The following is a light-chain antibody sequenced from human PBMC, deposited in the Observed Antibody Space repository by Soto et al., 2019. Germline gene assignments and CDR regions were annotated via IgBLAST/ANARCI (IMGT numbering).Light chain of an antibody. CDR1: QSISSW. J-gene: IGKJ2*01. V-gene: IGKV1-5*03. CDR3: QQYKNYPYT. CDR2: KAS. Sequence: DIQLTQSPSTLAASVGDRVTITCRASQSISSWLAWYQQKPGKAPKLLIYKASILESGVPSTFSGSGFGTAFTLTISSLQPDDFATYSCQQYKNYPYTFGQGTKLEIK.